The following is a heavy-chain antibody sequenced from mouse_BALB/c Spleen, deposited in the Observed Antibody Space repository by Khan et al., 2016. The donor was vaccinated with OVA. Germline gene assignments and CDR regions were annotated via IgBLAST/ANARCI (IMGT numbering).Heavy chain of an antibody. J-gene: IGHJ2*01. V-gene: IGHV1-7*01. CDR1: GYSFVNYW. Sequence: QVQLQQSGAELAKPGASVKMSCKASGYSFVNYWIHWVKQRPGQGLEWMGYIIPSNGYTEYNQKFKEMSTLTAAKFTSTAYMSRCSLTSEDATVYNCKRVGTTYGSTFGYWGQGTTLTVSS. D-gene: IGHD1-1*01. CDR3: KRVGTTYGSTFGY. CDR2: IIPSNGYT.